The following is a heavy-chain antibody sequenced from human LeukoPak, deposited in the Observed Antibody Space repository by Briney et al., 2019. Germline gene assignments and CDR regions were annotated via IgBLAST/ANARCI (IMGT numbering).Heavy chain of an antibody. V-gene: IGHV3-21*04. CDR2: ISSSSSYI. J-gene: IGHJ4*02. D-gene: IGHD1-20*01. CDR1: GFTFSSYS. CDR3: AKEISITGTSAYDY. Sequence: PGGSLRLSCAASGFTFSSYSMNWVRQAPGKGLEWVSSISSSSSYIYYADSVKGRFTISRDNAKNSLYLQMNSLRAEDTALYYCAKEISITGTSAYDYWGQGTLVTVSS.